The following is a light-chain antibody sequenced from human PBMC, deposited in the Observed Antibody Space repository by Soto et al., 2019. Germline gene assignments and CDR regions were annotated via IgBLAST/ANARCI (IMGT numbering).Light chain of an antibody. CDR2: WAS. CDR3: QQYYSSPYT. J-gene: IGKJ2*01. V-gene: IGKV4-1*01. Sequence: DIVMTQSPDSLAVSLGERATINCKSSQSILYSPNSANYLAWYQQKPGQPPKLLIYWASTRESGVPARFSGSGSATDFTLTISSLQAEDVAVYFCQQYYSSPYTFGQGTKVGIK. CDR1: QSILYSPNSANY.